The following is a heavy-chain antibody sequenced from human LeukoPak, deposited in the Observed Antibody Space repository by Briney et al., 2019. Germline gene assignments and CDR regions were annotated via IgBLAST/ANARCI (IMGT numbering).Heavy chain of an antibody. CDR2: IYYSGST. V-gene: IGHV4-30-4*01. CDR3: ARLYSSGWYDWFDP. CDR1: GGSISSGDYY. D-gene: IGHD6-19*01. Sequence: SETLSLTCTVSGGSISSGDYYWSWIRQPPGKGLEWIGYIYYSGSTYYNPSLKSRVTISVDTSKNQFSLKLSSVTAADTAVYYCARLYSSGWYDWFDPWGQGTLVTVSS. J-gene: IGHJ5*02.